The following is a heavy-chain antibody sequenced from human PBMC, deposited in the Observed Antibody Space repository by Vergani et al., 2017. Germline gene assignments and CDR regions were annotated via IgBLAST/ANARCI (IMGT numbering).Heavy chain of an antibody. V-gene: IGHV4-39*01. D-gene: IGHD6-19*01. CDR2: IYYSGST. J-gene: IGHJ5*02. CDR3: ARHSTVEWLVKLGWIDP. CDR1: GASIRSSNYY. Sequence: QLQLQESGPGLVKPSATLSLTFSVSGASIRSSNYYWGWIRQPPGKGLEGIASIYYSGSTYYNPSLKSRVTISVDTSKNQFSLKLRSVTAADTAVYFCARHSTVEWLVKLGWIDPWGQGILVTVSS.